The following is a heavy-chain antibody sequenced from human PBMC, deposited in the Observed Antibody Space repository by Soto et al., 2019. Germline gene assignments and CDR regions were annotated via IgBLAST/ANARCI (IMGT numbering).Heavy chain of an antibody. CDR3: AQTTVTTLRWLAAFDI. CDR2: IYYSGST. CDR1: GGSISSYY. Sequence: SETLSLTCTVSGGSISSYYWSWIRQPPGKGLEWIGYIYYSGSTNYNPSLKSRVTISVDTSKNQFSLKLSSVTAADTAVYYCAQTTVTTLRWLAAFDIWGQGTMVTVSS. J-gene: IGHJ3*02. V-gene: IGHV4-59*08. D-gene: IGHD4-17*01.